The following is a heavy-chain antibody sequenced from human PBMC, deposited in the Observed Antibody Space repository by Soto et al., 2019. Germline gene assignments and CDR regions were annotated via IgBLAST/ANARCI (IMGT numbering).Heavy chain of an antibody. V-gene: IGHV3-21*04. D-gene: IGHD2-2*01. CDR2: ISSSGGGT. J-gene: IGHJ3*02. CDR3: AKAVPATDALDI. Sequence: EVQLVESGGGLVKPGGSLRLSCAASGFTFSSYSMNWVRQAPGKGLEWVSSISSSGGGTYYADSVKGRFTVSRDNSKNTLYLQVNSLRADDTALYYCAKAVPATDALDIWGQGTMVTVSS. CDR1: GFTFSSYS.